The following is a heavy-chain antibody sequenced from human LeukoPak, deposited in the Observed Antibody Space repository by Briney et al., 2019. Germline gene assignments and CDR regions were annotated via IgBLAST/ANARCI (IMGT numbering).Heavy chain of an antibody. V-gene: IGHV3-23*01. Sequence: GGSLRLSCAASGFTFSSYSMNWVRQAPGKGLEWVSAISGSGGSTYYADSVKGRFTISRDNSKNTLYLQMNSLRAEDTAVYYCAKDSSGYWDSVDYWGQGTLVTVSS. CDR1: GFTFSSYS. CDR2: ISGSGGST. D-gene: IGHD3-22*01. CDR3: AKDSSGYWDSVDY. J-gene: IGHJ4*02.